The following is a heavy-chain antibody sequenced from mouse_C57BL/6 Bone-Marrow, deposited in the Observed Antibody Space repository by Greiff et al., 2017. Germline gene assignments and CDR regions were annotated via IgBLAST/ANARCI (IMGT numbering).Heavy chain of an antibody. J-gene: IGHJ4*01. Sequence: QVQLQQPGAELVKPGASVQMSCKASGYTFTSFWITWVKQRPGQGLEWIGDIYPGSGSTNYTEKFKSKATLTVDTSSSTAYMQLSSLTSEDSAVYYCARERGLLPYAMDYWGQGTSVTVSS. CDR2: IYPGSGST. CDR3: ARERGLLPYAMDY. CDR1: GYTFTSFW. D-gene: IGHD1-1*01. V-gene: IGHV1-55*01.